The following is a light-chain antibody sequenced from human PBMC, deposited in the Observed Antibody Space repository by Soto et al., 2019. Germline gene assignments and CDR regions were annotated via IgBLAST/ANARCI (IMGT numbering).Light chain of an antibody. CDR1: QSVSQY. J-gene: IGKJ1*01. V-gene: IGKV3-20*01. CDR3: QQYSTYWT. CDR2: AAS. Sequence: EIVLTQSPGTLSWSLGERATLSCRASQSVSQYLAWYQQKPGQAPRLLIYAASSRASGIPDRFSGSGSGTDFTLTINGLEPEDFATYYCQQYSTYWTFGQGTRVEIK.